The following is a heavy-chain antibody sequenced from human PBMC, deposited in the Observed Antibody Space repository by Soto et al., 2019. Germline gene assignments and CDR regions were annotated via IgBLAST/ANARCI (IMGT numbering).Heavy chain of an antibody. V-gene: IGHV4-59*01. J-gene: IGHJ4*02. Sequence: QVQLQESGPGLVKPSETLSLTCTVSGGSISSYYWSWIRQPPGKGLEWIGYIYYSGSTNYNPSLKSRVTISVDTSKNQFALKLSSVTAADTAVYYCAGLPLDYGDPVDLDYWGQGTLVTVSS. CDR2: IYYSGST. CDR1: GGSISSYY. D-gene: IGHD4-17*01. CDR3: AGLPLDYGDPVDLDY.